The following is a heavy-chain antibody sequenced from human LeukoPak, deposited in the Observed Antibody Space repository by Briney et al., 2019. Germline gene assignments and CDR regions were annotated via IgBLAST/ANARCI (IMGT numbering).Heavy chain of an antibody. Sequence: SETLSLTCSVSGYTISSGYYWGWIRQPPGKGLEWVANVYRDGNTYYSPSLESRVTISVDTSKNLFSLKLSSLSAADTAVYYCVRLAALRGFYYYMDVWGKGTAVTVSS. D-gene: IGHD6-25*01. CDR3: VRLAALRGFYYYMDV. CDR1: GYTISSGYY. V-gene: IGHV4-38-2*01. CDR2: VYRDGNT. J-gene: IGHJ6*03.